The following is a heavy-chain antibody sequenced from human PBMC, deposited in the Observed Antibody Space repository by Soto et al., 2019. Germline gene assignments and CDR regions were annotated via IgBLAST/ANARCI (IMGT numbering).Heavy chain of an antibody. CDR2: IYYSGST. CDR1: GGSISSSSYY. J-gene: IGHJ6*03. V-gene: IGHV4-39*01. D-gene: IGHD3-3*01. Sequence: PSETLSLTCTVSGGSISSSSYYWGWIRQPPGKGLEWIGSIYYSGSTYYNPSLKSRVTISVDTSKNQFSLKLSSVTAADTAVYYCARQLGDYDFWSGPLLNYMDVWGKGTTVTVSS. CDR3: ARQLGDYDFWSGPLLNYMDV.